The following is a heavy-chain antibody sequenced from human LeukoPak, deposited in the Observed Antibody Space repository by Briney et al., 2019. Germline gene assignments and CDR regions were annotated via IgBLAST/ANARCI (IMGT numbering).Heavy chain of an antibody. J-gene: IGHJ4*02. V-gene: IGHV3-21*01. CDR1: GFTFSDYY. D-gene: IGHD6-13*01. CDR2: ISSSSSYI. Sequence: PGGSLRLSCASSGFTFSDYYMSWVRQAPGKGLEWVSSISSSSSYIYYADSVKGRFTISRDNAKNSLYLQMNSLRAEDTAVYYCARDSYGEIAAAGTDYWGQGTLVTVSS. CDR3: ARDSYGEIAAAGTDY.